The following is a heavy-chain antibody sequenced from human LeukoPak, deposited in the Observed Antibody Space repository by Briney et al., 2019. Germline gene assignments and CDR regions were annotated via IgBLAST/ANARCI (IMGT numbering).Heavy chain of an antibody. V-gene: IGHV1-69*05. J-gene: IGHJ6*03. Sequence: ASGKVSCKASGGTFSSYAISWVRQAPGQGLEWMGGIIPIFGTANYAQKFQGRVTITTDESTSTAYMELSSLRSEDTAVYYCARVNDFSFYSMDVWGKGTTVTVSS. CDR3: ARVNDFSFYSMDV. CDR2: IIPIFGTA. CDR1: GGTFSSYA. D-gene: IGHD3-3*01.